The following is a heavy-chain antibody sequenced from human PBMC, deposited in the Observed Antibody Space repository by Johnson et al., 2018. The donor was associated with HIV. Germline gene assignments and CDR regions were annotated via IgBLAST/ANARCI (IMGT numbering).Heavy chain of an antibody. CDR3: AKSPGKDHGGNSGGIDI. Sequence: VQLVESGGGVVQPGRSLRLSCAASGFTFSSYWMSWVRQAPGKGLERVANIKQDGSEKYYADSVKGRFTISRDNSKNTMYLQMNSLRAEDTAVYYCAKSPGKDHGGNSGGIDIWGQGTMVTVSA. V-gene: IGHV3-7*01. J-gene: IGHJ3*02. D-gene: IGHD4-23*01. CDR1: GFTFSSYW. CDR2: IKQDGSEK.